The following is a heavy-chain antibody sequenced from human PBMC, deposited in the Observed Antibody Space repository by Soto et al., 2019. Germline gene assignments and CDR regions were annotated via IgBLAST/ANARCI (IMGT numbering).Heavy chain of an antibody. J-gene: IGHJ6*02. CDR2: IIPIVGTG. CDR1: GGTFSNYA. Sequence: QVQLVQSGAEVRKPGSSVTVSCKASGGTFSNYAISWVRQAPGQGLEWMGGIIPIVGTGSYAQKFQGRVTITAXEPTTTAYMELSSLRFEDTAVYYCARVVILVPTASTHYYYHMDVWGPGTTVTVSS. V-gene: IGHV1-69*01. CDR3: ARVVILVPTASTHYYYHMDV. D-gene: IGHD2-2*01.